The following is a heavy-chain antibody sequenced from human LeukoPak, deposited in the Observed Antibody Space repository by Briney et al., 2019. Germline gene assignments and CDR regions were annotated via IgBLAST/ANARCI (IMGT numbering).Heavy chain of an antibody. D-gene: IGHD7-27*01. CDR1: GYSISSGYY. CDR2: IYHSGST. Sequence: SETLSLTCSVSGYSISSGYYWGWIRQPPGKGLEWIGSIYHSGSTYYNPSLKSRVTISVDTSKNQFSLKLSSVTAADTAVYYCARGTGGPDYWGQGTLVTVSS. CDR3: ARGTGGPDY. V-gene: IGHV4-38-2*02. J-gene: IGHJ4*02.